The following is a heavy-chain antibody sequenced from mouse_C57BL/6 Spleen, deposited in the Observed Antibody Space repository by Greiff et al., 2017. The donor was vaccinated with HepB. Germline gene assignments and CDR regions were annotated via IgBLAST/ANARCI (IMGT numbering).Heavy chain of an antibody. CDR1: GYTFTSYG. CDR2: IYPRSGNT. Sequence: VQLQQSGAELARPGASVKLSCKASGYTFTSYGISWVKQRTGQGLEWIGEIYPRSGNTYYNEKFKGKATLTADKSSSTAYMELRSLTSEDSAVYFCARGGGSGEYWYFDVWGTGTTVTVSS. D-gene: IGHD1-1*01. V-gene: IGHV1-81*01. J-gene: IGHJ1*03. CDR3: ARGGGSGEYWYFDV.